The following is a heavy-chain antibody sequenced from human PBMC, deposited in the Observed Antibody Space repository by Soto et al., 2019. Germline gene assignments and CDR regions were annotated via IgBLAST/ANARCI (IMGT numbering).Heavy chain of an antibody. CDR2: VYSSGST. D-gene: IGHD3-22*01. Sequence: QVRLQGSGPGLVKPSETLSLTCTVSGGSISGYYWSWIRQPAGKGLEWIGRVYSSGSTNYDPSLKSRVTMSVDTSTKQFSLKLSSVTAADTAVYYCAREGGYFDSSGSGVYHYYGVDVWGQGTTVTVSS. J-gene: IGHJ6*02. CDR3: AREGGYFDSSGSGVYHYYGVDV. V-gene: IGHV4-4*07. CDR1: GGSISGYY.